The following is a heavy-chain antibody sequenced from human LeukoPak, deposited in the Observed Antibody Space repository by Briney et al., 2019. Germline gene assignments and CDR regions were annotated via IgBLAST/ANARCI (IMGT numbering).Heavy chain of an antibody. V-gene: IGHV3-21*01. CDR3: ERDLSLDCSSTCCQYSSPYYYYMDV. J-gene: IGHJ6*03. Sequence: PGGSLRLSCAASGFTFSSYSINWVRQAPGKGLEWVSSISSSSSYIYYADSVKGRFTISRDNAKNSLYLQMNSLRAEDTAVYYCERDLSLDCSSTCCQYSSPYYYYMDVWGKGTTVTVSS. D-gene: IGHD2-2*01. CDR1: GFTFSSYS. CDR2: ISSSSSYI.